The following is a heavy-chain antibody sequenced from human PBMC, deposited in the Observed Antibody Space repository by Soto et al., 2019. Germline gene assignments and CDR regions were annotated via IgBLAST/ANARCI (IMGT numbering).Heavy chain of an antibody. D-gene: IGHD3-3*01. CDR3: AGWYYDFWSGPFYYMDV. J-gene: IGHJ6*03. CDR1: GFTFSSYS. Sequence: GGSLRLSCAASGFTFSSYSMNWVRQAPGKGLEWVSSISSSSSTIYYADSVKGRFTISRDNAKNSLYLQMNSLRAEDTAVYYFAGWYYDFWSGPFYYMDVWGKGTTVTVPS. CDR2: ISSSSSTI. V-gene: IGHV3-48*01.